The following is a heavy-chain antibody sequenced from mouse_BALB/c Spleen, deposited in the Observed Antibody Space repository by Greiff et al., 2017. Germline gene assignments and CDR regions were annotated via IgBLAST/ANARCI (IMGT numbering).Heavy chain of an antibody. D-gene: IGHD2-4*01. J-gene: IGHJ3*01. CDR2: IYPGDGST. CDR1: GYTFTNYD. V-gene: IGHV1S56*01. Sequence: QVQLQQSGPELVKPGTLVKISCKASGYTFTNYDINWVKQRPGQGLEWIGWIYPGDGSTKYNEKFKGKATLTTDKSSSTAYMQLSSLTSENSAVYFCAITGYYDYGEFAYWGQGTLVTVSA. CDR3: AITGYYDYGEFAY.